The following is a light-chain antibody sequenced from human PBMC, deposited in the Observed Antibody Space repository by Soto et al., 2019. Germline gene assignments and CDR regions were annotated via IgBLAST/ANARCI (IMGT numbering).Light chain of an antibody. J-gene: IGKJ1*01. CDR2: VAS. V-gene: IGKV3-15*01. CDR1: QSASNN. Sequence: EIVMTQSPATLSVSPGGRATLSCRASQSASNNLAWYQQKPGQAPRLLIYVASTRATGIPARFSGSGSGTEFTLTISSLQSEDFAVYYCQQYNKWPLTFGQGTKVEI. CDR3: QQYNKWPLT.